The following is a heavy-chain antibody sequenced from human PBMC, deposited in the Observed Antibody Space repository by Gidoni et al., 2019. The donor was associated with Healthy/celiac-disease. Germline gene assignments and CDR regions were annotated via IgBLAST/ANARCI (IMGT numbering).Heavy chain of an antibody. D-gene: IGHD2-2*01. CDR2: ISYDGSNK. CDR1: GFTFSSYA. Sequence: QVQLVESGGGVVQPGRSLRLSCAASGFTFSSYAMHWVRQAPGKGLEWVAVISYDGSNKYYADSVKGRFTISRDNSKNTLYLQMNSLRAEDTAVYYCARDPTRYCSSTSCSWFDPWGQGTLVTVSS. J-gene: IGHJ5*02. CDR3: ARDPTRYCSSTSCSWFDP. V-gene: IGHV3-30-3*01.